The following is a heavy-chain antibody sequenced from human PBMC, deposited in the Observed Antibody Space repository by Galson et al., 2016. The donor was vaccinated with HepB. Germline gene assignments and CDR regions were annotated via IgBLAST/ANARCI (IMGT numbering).Heavy chain of an antibody. V-gene: IGHV3-7*03. CDR1: GFTFSSYS. J-gene: IGHJ1*01. Sequence: SLRLSCAASGFTFSSYSMNWVRQAPGKGLEWVANIKQDGSEKYYADSAKGRFTISRDNGQSSLSLQMNSLRVEDTAFYYCAKATSGSGYGSRYFHHWGQGTQVIVSS. CDR3: AKATSGSGYGSRYFHH. D-gene: IGHD3-10*01. CDR2: IKQDGSEK.